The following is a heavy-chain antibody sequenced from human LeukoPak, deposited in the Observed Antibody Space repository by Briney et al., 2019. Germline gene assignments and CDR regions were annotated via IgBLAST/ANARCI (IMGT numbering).Heavy chain of an antibody. CDR1: GFSFSSYI. D-gene: IGHD2-2*01. CDR3: ARDDCSSTSCFEYFQH. Sequence: PGGSLRLSCAASGFSFSSYIMNWVRQAPGKGLEWVSHISSSSSTIYYADSVKGRFTISRDSAKNSLYLQVNSLRAEDTAVYYCARDDCSSTSCFEYFQHWGQGTLVTVSS. J-gene: IGHJ1*01. V-gene: IGHV3-48*04. CDR2: ISSSSSTI.